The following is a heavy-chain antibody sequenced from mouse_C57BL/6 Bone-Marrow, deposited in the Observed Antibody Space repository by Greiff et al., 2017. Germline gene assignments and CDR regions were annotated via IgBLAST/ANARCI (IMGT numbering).Heavy chain of an antibody. Sequence: VQLQQPGAELVKPGASVKLSCTASGYTFTSYWMHWVKQRPGQGLEWIGKIHPNSGSTNYNEKFKSKATLTVDQSSNTAYLQLSSLTSEDDAVYYCARVMVSFDYWGQGTTLTVSS. CDR2: IHPNSGST. CDR1: GYTFTSYW. V-gene: IGHV1-64*01. D-gene: IGHD2-1*01. CDR3: ARVMVSFDY. J-gene: IGHJ2*01.